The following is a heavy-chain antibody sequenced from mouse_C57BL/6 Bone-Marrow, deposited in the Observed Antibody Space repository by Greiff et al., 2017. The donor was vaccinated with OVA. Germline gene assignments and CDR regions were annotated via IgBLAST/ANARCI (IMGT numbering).Heavy chain of an antibody. V-gene: IGHV1-55*01. CDR3: AIYYYGSSFFDY. CDR2: IYPGSGST. J-gene: IGHJ2*01. Sequence: QVQLQQPGAELVKPGASVKMSCKASGYTFTSYWITWVKQRPGQGLEWIGDIYPGSGSTNYNEKFKSKATLTVDTSSSTAYMQLSSLTSEDSAVYYCAIYYYGSSFFDYWGQGTTLTASS. CDR1: GYTFTSYW. D-gene: IGHD1-1*01.